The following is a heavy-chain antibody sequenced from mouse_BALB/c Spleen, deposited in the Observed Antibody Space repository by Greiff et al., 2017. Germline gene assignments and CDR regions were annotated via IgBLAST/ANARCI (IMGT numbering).Heavy chain of an antibody. CDR1: GFTFSNYW. CDR3: TRITTARYYDV. CDR2: IRLKSNNYAT. Sequence: DVHLVESGGGLVQPGGSMKLSCVASGFTFSNYWMNWVRQSPEKGLEWVAEIRLKSNNYATHYAESVKGRFTISRDDSKSSVYLQMNNLRAEDTGIYYCTRITTARYYDVWGAGTTVTVSS. V-gene: IGHV6-6*02. D-gene: IGHD1-2*01. J-gene: IGHJ1*01.